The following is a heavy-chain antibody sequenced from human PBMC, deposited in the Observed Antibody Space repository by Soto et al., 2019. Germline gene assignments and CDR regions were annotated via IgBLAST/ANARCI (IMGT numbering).Heavy chain of an antibody. D-gene: IGHD6-13*01. CDR2: IYYSGST. CDR1: GGSVSSGSYY. CDR3: ARGLAIAAAGPYYYYYGMDV. V-gene: IGHV4-61*01. Sequence: SETLSLTCTVSGGSVSSGSYYWSWIRQPPGKGLEWIGYIYYSGSTNYNPSLKSRVTISVDTSKNQFSLKLSSVTAADTAVYYCARGLAIAAAGPYYYYYGMDVWGQGTTVTVSS. J-gene: IGHJ6*02.